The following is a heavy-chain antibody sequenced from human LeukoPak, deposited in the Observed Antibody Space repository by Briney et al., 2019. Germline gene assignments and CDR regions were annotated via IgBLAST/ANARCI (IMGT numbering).Heavy chain of an antibody. CDR1: GGTFSSYA. CDR3: ARSARRYYYDSSGYYGWFDP. CDR2: IIPIFGTA. V-gene: IGHV1-69*05. J-gene: IGHJ5*02. Sequence: SVKVSCKASGGTFSSYAISWVRQAPGQGLEWMGGIIPIFGTANYAQKFQGRVTITTYESTSTAYMDLSSLRSEDTAVYHCARSARRYYYDSSGYYGWFDPWGQGTLVTVSS. D-gene: IGHD3-22*01.